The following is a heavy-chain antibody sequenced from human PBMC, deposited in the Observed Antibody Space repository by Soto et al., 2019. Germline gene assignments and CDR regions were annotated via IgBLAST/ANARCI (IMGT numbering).Heavy chain of an antibody. CDR3: ARDYRRIAAAGTVWFGH. J-gene: IGHJ5*02. Sequence: SVKVSGNASGYPVTCYNMHWVRQAPGQGLEWMGWINPHSGGKNYAQKFQGRVTMTRDKSISKAYIEMSRLRSDDTDVYYCARDYRRIAAAGTVWFGHW. D-gene: IGHD6-13*01. V-gene: IGHV1-2*02. CDR2: INPHSGGK. CDR1: GYPVTCYN.